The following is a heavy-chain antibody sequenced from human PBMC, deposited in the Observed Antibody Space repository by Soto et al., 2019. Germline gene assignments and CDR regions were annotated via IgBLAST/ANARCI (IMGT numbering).Heavy chain of an antibody. Sequence: ASVKVSCKASGGTFSSYAISWVRQAPGQGLEWMGGIIPIFGTANYAQKFQGRVTITADESTSTAYMDLSSLRSEDTAVYYCSRSYSSTYYYYGMDVWGQGTTVTVSS. CDR2: IIPIFGTA. J-gene: IGHJ6*02. D-gene: IGHD6-13*01. V-gene: IGHV1-69*13. CDR3: SRSYSSTYYYYGMDV. CDR1: GGTFSSYA.